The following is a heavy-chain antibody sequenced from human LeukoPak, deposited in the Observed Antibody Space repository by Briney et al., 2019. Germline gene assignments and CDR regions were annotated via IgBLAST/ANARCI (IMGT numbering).Heavy chain of an antibody. CDR3: VRDSRTLSFDWLLGLNYLDY. CDR1: GLPSITYT. D-gene: IGHD3-9*01. V-gene: IGHV3-21*01. CDR2: IDTSRPYI. J-gene: IGHJ4*01. Sequence: GGSLRLSCAPSGLPSITYTINWVRPAPGKGHDRVSSIDTSRPYILYDDSVRGRFTISRDNATNSLYLQMMSLRAEDTAVYYCVRDSRTLSFDWLLGLNYLDYWGHGTLVTVSS.